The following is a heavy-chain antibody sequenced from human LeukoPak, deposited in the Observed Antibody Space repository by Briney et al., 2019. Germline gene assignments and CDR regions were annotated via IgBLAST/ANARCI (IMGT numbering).Heavy chain of an antibody. D-gene: IGHD6-19*01. CDR2: INPSGGST. V-gene: IGHV1-46*03. CDR1: GYTFTSYY. Sequence: ASVKVSCKASGYTFTSYYMHWVRQAPGQGLEWMGIINPSGGSTSYAQKFQGRVTMTRDTSTSTVYMELSSLRSEGTAVYYCARAARRSSAAYNWFDPWGQGTLVTVSS. J-gene: IGHJ5*02. CDR3: ARAARRSSAAYNWFDP.